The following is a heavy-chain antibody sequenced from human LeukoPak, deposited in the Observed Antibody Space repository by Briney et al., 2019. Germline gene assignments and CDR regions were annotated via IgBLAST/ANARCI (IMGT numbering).Heavy chain of an antibody. D-gene: IGHD2-2*01. J-gene: IGHJ5*02. CDR3: ARDPCRSTSCHAHWFDP. Sequence: GASVKVSCKASGYTFTSYGISWVRQAPGQGLEWMGWISAYNGNTNYAQKLQGRVTMTTDTYTSTAYMELRSLRSDDTAVYYCARDPCRSTSCHAHWFDPWGQGTLVTVSS. CDR2: ISAYNGNT. CDR1: GYTFTSYG. V-gene: IGHV1-18*01.